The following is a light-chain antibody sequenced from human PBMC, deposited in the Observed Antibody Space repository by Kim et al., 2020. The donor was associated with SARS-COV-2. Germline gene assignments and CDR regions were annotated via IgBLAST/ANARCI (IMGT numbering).Light chain of an antibody. Sequence: DIQMTQSPSTLSASIGDRVTITCRASRSISSWLAWYQQKPGKAPNLLIYQASRLKSGVPSRFSGSRSGTEFTLTISSLQPDDFASYYCQQYNSNSGTFGQGTKVDIK. J-gene: IGKJ1*01. CDR2: QAS. CDR1: RSISSW. CDR3: QQYNSNSGT. V-gene: IGKV1-5*03.